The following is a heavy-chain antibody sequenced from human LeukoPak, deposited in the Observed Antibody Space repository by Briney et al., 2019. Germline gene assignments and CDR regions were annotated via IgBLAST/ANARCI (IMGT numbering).Heavy chain of an antibody. V-gene: IGHV4-4*02. J-gene: IGHJ4*02. D-gene: IGHD3-22*01. CDR3: ARIPLNYDSSGSSYFDY. CDR2: IYHSGST. CDR1: GGSISSSNW. Sequence: PSGTLSLTCAVSGGSISSSNWWSWVRQPPGKGLEWIGEIYHSGSTNYNPSLKSRVTISVDKSKNQFSLKLSSVTAADTAVYYCARIPLNYDSSGSSYFDYWGQGTLVTVSS.